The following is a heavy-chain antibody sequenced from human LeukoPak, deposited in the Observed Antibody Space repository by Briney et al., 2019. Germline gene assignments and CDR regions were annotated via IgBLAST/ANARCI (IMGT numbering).Heavy chain of an antibody. CDR1: GGSISSSNW. J-gene: IGHJ4*02. CDR2: IYYSGST. Sequence: SETLSLTCAVSGGSISSSNWWSWVRQPPGKGLEWIGSIYYSGSTYYNPSLKSRVTISVDTSKNQFSLKLSSVTAADTAVHYCARSSPGNFDYWGQGTLVTASS. D-gene: IGHD6-6*01. V-gene: IGHV4-39*01. CDR3: ARSSPGNFDY.